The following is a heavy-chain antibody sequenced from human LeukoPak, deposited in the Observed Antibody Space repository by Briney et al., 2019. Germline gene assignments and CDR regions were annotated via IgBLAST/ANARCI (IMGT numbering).Heavy chain of an antibody. CDR2: INPNSGGT. CDR3: ARQRFTVTSPFDP. CDR1: GGTFSSYA. J-gene: IGHJ5*02. D-gene: IGHD4-11*01. Sequence: GASVKVSCKASGGTFSSYAISWVRQAPGQGLEWMGRINPNSGGTNYAQKFQGRVTMTRDTSISTAYMELSRLRSDDTAVYYCARQRFTVTSPFDPWGQGTLVTVSS. V-gene: IGHV1-2*06.